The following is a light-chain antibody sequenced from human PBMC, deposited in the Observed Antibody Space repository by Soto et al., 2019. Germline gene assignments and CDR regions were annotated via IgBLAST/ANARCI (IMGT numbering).Light chain of an antibody. CDR3: QQYYSTPLT. CDR2: WAS. Sequence: DIVMTQSPDCLAVSLGERATINCKSSQSVLYSSNNKNYLAWYQQKPGQPPKLLIYWASTRESGVPDRLSGSGSGTDFTLTISSLQAEDVAVYYCQQYYSTPLTFGGGTKVEIK. CDR1: QSVLYSSNNKNY. J-gene: IGKJ4*01. V-gene: IGKV4-1*01.